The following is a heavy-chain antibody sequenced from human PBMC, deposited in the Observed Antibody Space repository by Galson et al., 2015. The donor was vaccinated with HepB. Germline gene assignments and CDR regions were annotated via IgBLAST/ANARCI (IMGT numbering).Heavy chain of an antibody. D-gene: IGHD6-13*01. CDR2: IIPIFGTA. V-gene: IGHV1-69*06. CDR3: ARIAAAGMGGGDY. CDR1: GVTFGSYA. J-gene: IGHJ4*02. Sequence: SVKVSCKASGVTFGSYAISWVRQAPGQGLEWMGGIIPIFGTANYAQKFQGRVTITADKSTSTAYMELGSLRSEDTAVYYCARIAAAGMGGGDYWGPGTLVTVSS.